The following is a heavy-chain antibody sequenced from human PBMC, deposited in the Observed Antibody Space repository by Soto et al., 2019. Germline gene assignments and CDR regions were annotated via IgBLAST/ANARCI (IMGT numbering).Heavy chain of an antibody. D-gene: IGHD6-6*01. CDR1: GGSISSSSYY. V-gene: IGHV4-39*01. J-gene: IGHJ6*03. CDR3: ARHIAARRGRYYYYYMDV. Sequence: QLQLQESGPGLVKPSETLSLTCTVSGGSISSSSYYWGRIRQPPGKGLEWIGSIYYSGSTYYNPSLKSRVTISVDTSKNQFSLKLSSVTAADTAVYYCARHIAARRGRYYYYYMDVWGKGTTVTVSS. CDR2: IYYSGST.